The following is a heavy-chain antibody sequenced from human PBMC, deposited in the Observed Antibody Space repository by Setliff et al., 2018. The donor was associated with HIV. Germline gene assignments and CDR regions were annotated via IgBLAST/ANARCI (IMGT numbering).Heavy chain of an antibody. CDR3: ARNFGLSPSGKYYYYYGMDI. Sequence: ASVKVSCKASGYTFSDYYLHWVRQAPGQGLEWMGIINPSGGSTSYAQNFQGRVTMTRDTSINAAYMELRGLRSDGTAVYYCARNFGLSPSGKYYYYYGMDIWGQGTTVTVSS. CDR2: INPSGGST. V-gene: IGHV1-46*01. J-gene: IGHJ6*02. CDR1: GYTFSDYY. D-gene: IGHD3-10*01.